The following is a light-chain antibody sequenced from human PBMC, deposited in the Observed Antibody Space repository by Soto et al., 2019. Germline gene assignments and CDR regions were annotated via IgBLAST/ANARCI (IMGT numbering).Light chain of an antibody. Sequence: DIPMTQSPSPLSASVGDRVTITCRASQSISTWLAWYQQKPGKAPKLLIYKASNLESGVPSRFSGSGSGTEFTLTISSLQPDDFATYYCQQYNNYPMYTFGQGTKLEIK. V-gene: IGKV1-5*03. CDR1: QSISTW. CDR2: KAS. J-gene: IGKJ2*01. CDR3: QQYNNYPMYT.